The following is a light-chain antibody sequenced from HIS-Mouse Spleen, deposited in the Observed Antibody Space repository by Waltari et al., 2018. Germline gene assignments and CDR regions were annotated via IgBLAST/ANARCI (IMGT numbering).Light chain of an antibody. CDR3: YSTDSSGNHRV. CDR2: EDS. CDR1: ALPKKY. Sequence: SYELTQPPSVSVSPGQTARITCSGDALPKKYAYWYQQTSGQAPVLVIYEDSKRPSGIPEGFPGSRSGTMATLTISGAQVEDEADYYCYSTDSSGNHRVFGGGTKLTVL. J-gene: IGLJ2*01. V-gene: IGLV3-10*01.